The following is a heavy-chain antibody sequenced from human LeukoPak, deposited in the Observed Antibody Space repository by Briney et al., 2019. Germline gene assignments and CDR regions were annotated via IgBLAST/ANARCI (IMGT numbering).Heavy chain of an antibody. J-gene: IGHJ4*02. Sequence: GASVKVSCKASGYLSTRYGFIWVRQAPGHGLQWMGWISGSTGNTNYAQIVQGRVSMTTDTSTNTAYMELRSPTVDDTVVYYCARAGRGTYYYFDVWGQGTLVTVSS. V-gene: IGHV1-18*01. CDR3: ARAGRGTYYYFDV. CDR2: ISGSTGNT. CDR1: GYLSTRYG. D-gene: IGHD3-10*01.